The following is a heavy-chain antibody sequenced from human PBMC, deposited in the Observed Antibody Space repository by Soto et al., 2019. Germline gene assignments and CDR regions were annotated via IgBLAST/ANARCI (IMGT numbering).Heavy chain of an antibody. CDR2: INPKSGGT. J-gene: IGHJ4*02. CDR3: ARDTGDGTFDF. D-gene: IGHD7-27*01. CDR1: GYSFTDYH. V-gene: IGHV1-2*04. Sequence: QVQLVQSGAEVKKPGASVRVSCKASGYSFTDYHIHWVRQAPGQGLEWLGRINPKSGGTSTAQKFQGWVTISRDTSASTAYMELTSLRSEDTAVYYCARDTGDGTFDFWGQGTLVTVSS.